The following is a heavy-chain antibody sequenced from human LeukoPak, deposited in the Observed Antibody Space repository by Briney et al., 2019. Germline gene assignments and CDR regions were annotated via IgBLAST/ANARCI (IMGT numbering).Heavy chain of an antibody. V-gene: IGHV7-4-1*02. D-gene: IGHD1-1*01. J-gene: IGHJ6*02. CDR3: ARDGTLNRAYYYYGMDV. CDR2: INTNTGNP. Sequence: GASVKVSCKASGYTFTSYGMNWVRQAPGQGLEWMGWINTNTGNPTYAQGFTGRFVFSLDTSVSTAYLQISSLKAEDTAVYYCARDGTLNRAYYYYGMDVWGQGTTVTVSS. CDR1: GYTFTSYG.